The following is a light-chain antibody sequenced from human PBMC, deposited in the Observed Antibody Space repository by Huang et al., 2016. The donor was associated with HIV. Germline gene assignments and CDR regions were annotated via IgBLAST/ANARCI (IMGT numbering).Light chain of an antibody. CDR1: QSVSSY. Sequence: EIVLTQSPATLSLSPGERATLSCRASQSVSSYLAGYQHKPGQAPRLLIYDASNRATGIPARFSGSGSGTDFTLTISSLEPEDFAVYYCQQRSNWFTFGPGTKVDF. J-gene: IGKJ3*01. V-gene: IGKV3-11*01. CDR3: QQRSNWFT. CDR2: DAS.